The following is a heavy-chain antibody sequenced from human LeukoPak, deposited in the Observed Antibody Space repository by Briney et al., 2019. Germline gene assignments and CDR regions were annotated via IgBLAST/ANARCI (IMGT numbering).Heavy chain of an antibody. D-gene: IGHD3-3*01. CDR2: IYYSGST. CDR1: GGSISSGDYY. CDR3: ARGVDTETYDFWSGYYEREAFDI. J-gene: IGHJ3*02. V-gene: IGHV4-30-4*08. Sequence: SQTLSLTCTVSGGSISSGDYYWSWIRQPPGKGLEWIGYIYYSGSTYYNPSLKSRVTISVDTSKNQFSLKLSSVTAADTAVYYCARGVDTETYDFWSGYYEREAFDIWGQGTMVTVSS.